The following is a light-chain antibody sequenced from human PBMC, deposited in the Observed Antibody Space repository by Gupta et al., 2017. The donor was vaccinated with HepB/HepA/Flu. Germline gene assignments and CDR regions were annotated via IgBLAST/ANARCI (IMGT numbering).Light chain of an antibody. J-gene: IGKJ4*01. CDR3: QQTYNTPLT. CDR2: AAS. Sequence: DIQMTQSPSSLSASVGDRITITCRASQSVSNYLNWYQQKPEKAPNLLIYAASSLQSGVPSRFSGSGSGTXFTLTIXNLQPDDFATYCCQQTYNTPLTFGXGTKVEIK. CDR1: QSVSNY. V-gene: IGKV1-39*01.